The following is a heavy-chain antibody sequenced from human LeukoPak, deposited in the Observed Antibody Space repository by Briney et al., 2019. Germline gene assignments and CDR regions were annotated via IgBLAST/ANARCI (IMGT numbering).Heavy chain of an antibody. J-gene: IGHJ3*02. Sequence: GGSLRLSCVASGFTFSNYWMSWVRQPPGKGLEWVANIKQDGSEKYYVDSVKGRFTISRDNAKNSLYLQMNSLRAEDTAVYYCARGAVTTPWAFDIWGQGTMVTVSS. V-gene: IGHV3-7*01. CDR3: ARGAVTTPWAFDI. D-gene: IGHD4-17*01. CDR2: IKQDGSEK. CDR1: GFTFSNYW.